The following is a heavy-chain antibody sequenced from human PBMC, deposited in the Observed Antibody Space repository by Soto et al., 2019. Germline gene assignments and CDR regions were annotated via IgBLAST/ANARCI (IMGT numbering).Heavy chain of an antibody. CDR2: ISSSSSTI. J-gene: IGHJ6*03. CDR3: ARGLTGGFYYGSGSYYRDFYYMDV. V-gene: IGHV3-48*01. Sequence: GGSLRLSCAASGFTFSSYSMNWVRQAPGKGLEWVSYISSSSSTIYYADSVKGRFTISRDNAKNSLYLQRNSLRAEDTAVYYCARGLTGGFYYGSGSYYRDFYYMDVWGKGTTVTVSS. CDR1: GFTFSSYS. D-gene: IGHD3-10*01.